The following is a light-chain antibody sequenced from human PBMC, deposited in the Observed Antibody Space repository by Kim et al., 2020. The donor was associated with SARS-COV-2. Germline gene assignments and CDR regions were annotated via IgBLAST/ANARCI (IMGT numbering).Light chain of an antibody. Sequence: QSVLKQPPSVSGAPGQRVTISCTGSSSNIGAGYDVHWYQQLPGTAPKLLIYGNSNRPSGVPDRFSGSKSGTSASLAITGLQAEDEADYYCQSYDSSLSGKNVVFGGGTKLTV. CDR2: GNS. J-gene: IGLJ2*01. V-gene: IGLV1-40*01. CDR1: SSNIGAGYD. CDR3: QSYDSSLSGKNVV.